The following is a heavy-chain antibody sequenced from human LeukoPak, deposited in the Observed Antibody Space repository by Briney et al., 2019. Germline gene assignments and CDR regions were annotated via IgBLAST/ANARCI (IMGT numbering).Heavy chain of an antibody. Sequence: PGGSLRLSCAASGFTFSSYGMSWVRQAPGKGLEWASAISGSGGSTYYADSVKGRFTISRDNSKNTLYLQMNSLRAEDTAVYYCAEVGPSVVVTAIGNDAFDIWGQGTMVTVSS. CDR2: ISGSGGST. CDR1: GFTFSSYG. V-gene: IGHV3-23*01. J-gene: IGHJ3*02. D-gene: IGHD2-21*02. CDR3: AEVGPSVVVTAIGNDAFDI.